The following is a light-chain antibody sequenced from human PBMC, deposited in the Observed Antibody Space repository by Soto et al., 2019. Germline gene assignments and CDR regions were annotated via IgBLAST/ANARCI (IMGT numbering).Light chain of an antibody. Sequence: EIVLTQSPATLSLSPGERATRSCRASHSVSSSLAWYQQKPGQAPRLLLYDASNRATGIPARFSGGGSGTDFTLTISSLEPEDFEVYYCQQRSNWPLTFGQGTRLEI. CDR3: QQRSNWPLT. CDR2: DAS. V-gene: IGKV3-11*01. J-gene: IGKJ5*01. CDR1: HSVSSS.